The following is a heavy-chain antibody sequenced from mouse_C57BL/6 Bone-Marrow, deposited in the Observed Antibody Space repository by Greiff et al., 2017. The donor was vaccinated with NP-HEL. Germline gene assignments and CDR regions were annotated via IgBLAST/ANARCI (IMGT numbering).Heavy chain of an antibody. CDR3: ARVLVYWYFDV. CDR1: GYTFTSYW. V-gene: IGHV1-61*01. Sequence: VKLQQPGAELVRPGSSVKLSCKASGYTFTSYWMDWVKQRPGQGLEWIGNIYPSDSETHYNQKFKDKATLTVDKSSSTAYMQLSSLTSEDSAVYYCARVLVYWYFDVWGTGTTVTVSS. CDR2: IYPSDSET. J-gene: IGHJ1*03. D-gene: IGHD2-2*01.